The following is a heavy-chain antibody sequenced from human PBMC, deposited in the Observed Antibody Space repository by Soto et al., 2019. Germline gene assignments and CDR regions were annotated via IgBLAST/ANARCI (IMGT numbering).Heavy chain of an antibody. D-gene: IGHD2-21*02. CDR1: GYTFTYYA. J-gene: IGHJ4*02. Sequence: ASVKVSCKHSGYTFTYYAMHSVRQAPGQRLEWMGWINAGNGNTKYSQKFQGRVTITRDTSASTAYMELSSLRSEDTAVYYCARSIVVVTALDYWGQGTLVTVSS. CDR2: INAGNGNT. V-gene: IGHV1-3*01. CDR3: ARSIVVVTALDY.